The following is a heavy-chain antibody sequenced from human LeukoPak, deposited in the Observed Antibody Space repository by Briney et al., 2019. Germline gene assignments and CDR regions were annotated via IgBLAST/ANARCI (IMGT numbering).Heavy chain of an antibody. CDR3: AKEDYDGSGSYLGY. V-gene: IGHV3-30*18. J-gene: IGHJ4*02. CDR2: ISYDGTNQ. Sequence: GRSLRLSCAASGFTLSGYGMHWVRQAPGKGLEWVAVISYDGTNQYYADSVKGRFTVSRDNSKNALYLQMNSLRAEDTAVYHCAKEDYDGSGSYLGYWGQGTLVTVSS. CDR1: GFTLSGYG. D-gene: IGHD3-10*01.